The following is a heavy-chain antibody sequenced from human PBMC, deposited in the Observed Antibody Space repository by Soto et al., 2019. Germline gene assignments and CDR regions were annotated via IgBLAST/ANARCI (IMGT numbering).Heavy chain of an antibody. CDR1: GFTFSNAW. CDR3: TTAGDIVATMDPNDDFDI. CDR2: IKSKTDGGNT. Sequence: GGSLRLSCAASGFTFSNAWMSWVRQAPGKGLEWVGRIKSKTDGGNTDYAAPVKGRFTISRDDSNNTLYLQMNSLKTEDTAVYYCTTAGDIVATMDPNDDFDIWGQGTLVTVSS. J-gene: IGHJ3*02. D-gene: IGHD5-12*01. V-gene: IGHV3-15*01.